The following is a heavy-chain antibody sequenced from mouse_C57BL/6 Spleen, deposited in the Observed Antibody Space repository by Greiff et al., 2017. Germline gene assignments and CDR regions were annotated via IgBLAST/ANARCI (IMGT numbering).Heavy chain of an antibody. CDR1: GYTFTSYW. CDR2: IHPNSGST. J-gene: IGHJ4*01. CDR3: ARSPAGYYAMDY. V-gene: IGHV1-64*01. Sequence: QVQLKQSGAELVKPGASVKLSCKASGYTFTSYWMHWVKQRPGQGLEWIGMIHPNSGSTNYNEKFKSKATLTVDKSSSTAYMQLSSLTSEDSAVYYCARSPAGYYAMDYWGQGTSVTVSS.